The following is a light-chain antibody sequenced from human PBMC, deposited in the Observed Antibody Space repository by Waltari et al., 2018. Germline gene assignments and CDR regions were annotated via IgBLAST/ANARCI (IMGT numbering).Light chain of an antibody. V-gene: IGKV3-15*01. Sequence: ETVMTQPPSIPSVSTGARAPLPCRASQGVNSNLAWYQQKPGQAPRLLIYSASTRATGVPARFSGSGSGTEFTLTISSLQSEDFAVYYCQQYKNWPQWTFGQGTKVDSK. J-gene: IGKJ1*01. CDR3: QQYKNWPQWT. CDR2: SAS. CDR1: QGVNSN.